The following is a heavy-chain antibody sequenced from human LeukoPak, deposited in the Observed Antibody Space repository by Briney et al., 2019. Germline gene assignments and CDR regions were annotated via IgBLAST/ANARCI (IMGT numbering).Heavy chain of an antibody. V-gene: IGHV3-7*01. CDR2: IKQDGGEI. J-gene: IGHJ4*02. D-gene: IGHD3-3*01. Sequence: GGSLRLSCAASGVTFSSYWMTWVRQAPGKGLEWVASIKQDGGEIYYVDSVKGRFTISRDNAKNSLYLQMNSLRAEDTAVYYCARGATYYDFWSGLKVSDYWGQGTLVTVSS. CDR3: ARGATYYDFWSGLKVSDY. CDR1: GVTFSSYW.